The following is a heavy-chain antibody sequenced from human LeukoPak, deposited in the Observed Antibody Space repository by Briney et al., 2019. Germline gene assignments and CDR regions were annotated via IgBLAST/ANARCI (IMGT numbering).Heavy chain of an antibody. J-gene: IGHJ5*02. CDR1: GFTFSSYA. CDR3: AKDRSSSGWYLFDP. Sequence: GGSLRLSCAASGFTFSSYAMSWVRQAPGMGLEWVADIKEDGSESFYVDSVKGRFTISRDNSKNTLYLQMNSLRAEDTAVYYCAKDRSSSGWYLFDPWGQGTLVTVSS. D-gene: IGHD6-19*01. CDR2: IKEDGSES. V-gene: IGHV3-7*01.